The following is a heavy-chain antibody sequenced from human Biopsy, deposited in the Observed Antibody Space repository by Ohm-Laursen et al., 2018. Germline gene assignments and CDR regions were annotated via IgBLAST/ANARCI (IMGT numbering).Heavy chain of an antibody. CDR2: IVVGSGYA. Sequence: SVKVSCKASGFTFSNSAVQWVRQARGQRLEWIGWIVVGSGYAVYAQNFQERVTITRDLSTSTANMELSSLRSDDTAVYYCAAEVGVTVDVGFWGQGTLVTVSS. D-gene: IGHD1-26*01. V-gene: IGHV1-58*01. J-gene: IGHJ4*02. CDR1: GFTFSNSA. CDR3: AAEVGVTVDVGF.